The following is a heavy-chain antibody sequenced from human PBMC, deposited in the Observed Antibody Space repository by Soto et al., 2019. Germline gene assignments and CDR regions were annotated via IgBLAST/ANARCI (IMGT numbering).Heavy chain of an antibody. CDR1: GGSFSGYY. V-gene: IGHV4-34*01. CDR3: ARGLGYYDSSGSMDY. J-gene: IGHJ4*02. CDR2: INHSGST. D-gene: IGHD3-22*01. Sequence: PSETLSLTCAVYGGSFSGYYWSWIRQPPGKGLEWIGEINHSGSTNYNPSLKSRVTISVDTSKNQFSLKLGSVTAADTAVYYCARGLGYYDSSGSMDYWGQGTLVTVSS.